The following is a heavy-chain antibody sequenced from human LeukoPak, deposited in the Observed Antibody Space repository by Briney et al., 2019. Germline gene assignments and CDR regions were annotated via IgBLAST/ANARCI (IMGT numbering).Heavy chain of an antibody. D-gene: IGHD2/OR15-2a*01. V-gene: IGHV3-48*04. CDR2: ISSSGSTI. J-gene: IGHJ4*02. Sequence: GGSLRLSCAASGFTFSSYAMSWVRQAPGKGLEWVSYISSSGSTIYYADSVKGRFTISRDNAKNSLYLQMNSLRAEDTAVYYCASGFSNPLDYWGQGTLVTVSS. CDR3: ASGFSNPLDY. CDR1: GFTFSSYA.